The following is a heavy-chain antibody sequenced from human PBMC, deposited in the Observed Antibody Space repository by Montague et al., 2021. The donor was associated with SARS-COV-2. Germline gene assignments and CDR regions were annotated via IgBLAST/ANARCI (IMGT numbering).Heavy chain of an antibody. CDR3: ARVGRGSSWYEVAFDI. D-gene: IGHD6-13*01. V-gene: IGHV4-59*01. CDR1: GGSICRYS. J-gene: IGHJ3*02. CDR2: IYNSGST. Sequence: SETLSLTCTVSGGSICRYSWTWIRQPPGKGLEWIGYIYNSGSTNYNPSLTSRVTISVDTSKNQFSLKLSSVAAADTAVYYCARVGRGSSWYEVAFDIWGQGTMVTVSS.